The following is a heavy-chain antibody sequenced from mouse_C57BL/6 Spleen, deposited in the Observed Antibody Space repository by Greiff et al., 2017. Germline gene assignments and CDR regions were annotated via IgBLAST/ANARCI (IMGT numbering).Heavy chain of an antibody. CDR2: IYPSDSYT. V-gene: IGHV1-69*01. Sequence: QVQLQQPGAELVMPGASVKLSCKASGYTFTSYWMHWVKQRPGQGLEWIGEIYPSDSYTNYNQKFKGKSTLTVDKSSSTAYVQLSSLTSEDSAVEYYARISSSDVMYGMDYWGQGTSVTVSS. D-gene: IGHD1-1*01. CDR3: ARISSSDVMYGMDY. CDR1: GYTFTSYW. J-gene: IGHJ4*01.